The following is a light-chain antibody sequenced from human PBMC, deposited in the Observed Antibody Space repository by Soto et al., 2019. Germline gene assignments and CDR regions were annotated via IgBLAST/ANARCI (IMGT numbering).Light chain of an antibody. CDR2: SAS. CDR3: QQCNSFPIT. Sequence: DIQMTQSPSSVSASVGDRVTITCRARQNIDNWLAWYQQKPGKTPHLLIYSASTLQNGVPSRFSGSGSGTDFTLTISSLQPEDFATYYGQQCNSFPITFGQGTRLEI. J-gene: IGKJ5*01. V-gene: IGKV1-12*01. CDR1: QNIDNW.